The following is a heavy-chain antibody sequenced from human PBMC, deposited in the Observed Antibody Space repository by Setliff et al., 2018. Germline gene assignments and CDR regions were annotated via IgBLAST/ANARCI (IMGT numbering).Heavy chain of an antibody. V-gene: IGHV4-59*01. D-gene: IGHD6-25*01. J-gene: IGHJ5*01. CDR2: MRHGGSS. CDR1: GWPITIDY. Sequence: PSETLSLTCTVSGWPITIDYWSWVRQPPERGLEWIGFMRHGGSSNYNPSLESRVSISEDTSKNQFSLKLSSVTSADTAVYYCVRDQGRLGWFDSWGQGTLVTVSS. CDR3: VRDQGRLGWFDS.